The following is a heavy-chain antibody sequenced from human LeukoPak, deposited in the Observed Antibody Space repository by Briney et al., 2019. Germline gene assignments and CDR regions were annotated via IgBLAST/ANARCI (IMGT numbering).Heavy chain of an antibody. CDR2: IYYSGST. J-gene: IGHJ4*02. D-gene: IGHD6-13*01. V-gene: IGHV4-59*08. CDR3: ARHASARGSSSWYGY. Sequence: SETLSLTCTVSGGSISSYYWSWIRQPPGKGLEWIGYIYYSGSTNYNPSLKSRVTISADTSKNQFSLKLSSVTAADTAVYYCARHASARGSSSWYGYWGQGTLVTVSS. CDR1: GGSISSYY.